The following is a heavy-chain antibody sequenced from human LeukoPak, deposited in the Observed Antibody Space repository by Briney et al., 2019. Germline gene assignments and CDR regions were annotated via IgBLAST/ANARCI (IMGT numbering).Heavy chain of an antibody. CDR1: GFTFSSYY. Sequence: GGSLRLSCAASGFTFSSYYIHWVRQAPGKGLVWVSRIDSDGNITTYADSVKGRFTISRDNAKNTLYLQMNSLRAEDTAVYYCARISYDSSSYYDYWGQGTLVTVSS. J-gene: IGHJ4*02. V-gene: IGHV3-74*01. CDR3: ARISYDSSSYYDY. D-gene: IGHD3-22*01. CDR2: IDSDGNIT.